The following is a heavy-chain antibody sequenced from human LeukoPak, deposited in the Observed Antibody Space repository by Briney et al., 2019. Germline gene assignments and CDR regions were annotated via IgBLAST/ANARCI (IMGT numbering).Heavy chain of an antibody. CDR2: IYTSGST. CDR1: GGSISSYY. J-gene: IGHJ4*02. D-gene: IGHD3-22*01. Sequence: SETLSLTCTVSGGSISSYYWSWIRQPAGKGLEWIGRIYTSGSTNYNPSLKSRVTMSVDTSKNQFSLKLSSVTAADTAVYYCARALNYYDSRRPSYYFDYWGQGTLVTVSS. CDR3: ARALNYYDSRRPSYYFDY. V-gene: IGHV4-4*07.